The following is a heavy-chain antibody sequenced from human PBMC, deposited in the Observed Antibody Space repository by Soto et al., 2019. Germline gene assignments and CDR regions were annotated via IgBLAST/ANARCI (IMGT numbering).Heavy chain of an antibody. CDR1: GGSIRSDFHY. Sequence: QVQLQESGPGLVKPSQTLSLTCTVSGGSIRSDFHYWSWFRQPPGKGLEWIGYIYSSGSTYYNPSLKSQVSISVDTSKNQFSLKLSSVTAADTAVYYCARGRTVTTDYWGQGALVTVSS. V-gene: IGHV4-30-4*01. D-gene: IGHD4-17*01. J-gene: IGHJ4*02. CDR3: ARGRTVTTDY. CDR2: IYSSGST.